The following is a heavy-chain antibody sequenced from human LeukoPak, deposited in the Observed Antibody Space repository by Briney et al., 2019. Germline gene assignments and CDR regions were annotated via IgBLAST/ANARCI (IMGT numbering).Heavy chain of an antibody. V-gene: IGHV1-2*02. CDR3: ARSDLWGGYYIGDY. CDR2: INPNSGGT. D-gene: IGHD3-3*01. Sequence: KPSRKASGYTLTVYSMHCGRRAPGQGLGCMGGINPNSGGTNYAQKFQGRVTMTRDTSISTAYMQLSRLRSDDTAVYSCARSDLWGGYYIGDYWGQGTRVTVSS. J-gene: IGHJ4*02. CDR1: GYTLTVYS.